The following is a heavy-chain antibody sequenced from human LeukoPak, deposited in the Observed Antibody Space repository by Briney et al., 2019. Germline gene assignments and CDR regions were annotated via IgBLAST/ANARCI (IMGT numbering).Heavy chain of an antibody. CDR1: GYTFTGYY. Sequence: ASVKVSCKASGYTFTGYYMHWVRQAPGQGLEWMGWINPNSGGTNYAQKFQGRVTMTRDTSISTAYMELSRLRSDDTAVYYCARGRGVTIFGVVREALDYWGQGTLVTVSS. CDR3: ARGRGVTIFGVVREALDY. V-gene: IGHV1-2*02. D-gene: IGHD3-3*01. CDR2: INPNSGGT. J-gene: IGHJ4*02.